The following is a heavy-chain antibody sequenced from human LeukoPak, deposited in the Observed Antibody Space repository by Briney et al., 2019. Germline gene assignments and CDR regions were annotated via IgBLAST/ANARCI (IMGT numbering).Heavy chain of an antibody. D-gene: IGHD3-3*01. CDR3: ARHKIVITMLGVHRWFDP. CDR2: INRSGRA. CDR1: GGSFSGDY. J-gene: IGHJ5*02. V-gene: IGHV4-34*01. Sequence: SETLSLTCAVYGGSFSGDYWSWIRQPPGKGLEWIGDINRSGRAVYDTSLKSRVIISVDTSKNQFSLKVNSVTAADTAVYYCARHKIVITMLGVHRWFDPWGQGTLVAVSS.